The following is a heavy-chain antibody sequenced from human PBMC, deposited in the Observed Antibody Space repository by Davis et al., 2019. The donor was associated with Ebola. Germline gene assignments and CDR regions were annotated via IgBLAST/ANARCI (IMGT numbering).Heavy chain of an antibody. CDR1: GFTFSSYS. CDR2: ISSSSSYI. V-gene: IGHV3-21*01. J-gene: IGHJ6*03. D-gene: IGHD6-13*01. Sequence: GESLKISCAASGFTFSSYSMNWVRQAPGKGLEWVSSISSSSSYIYYADSVKGRFTISRDNAKNSLYLQMNSLRAEDTAVYYCARAIAAANYYYMDVWGKGTTVTVSS. CDR3: ARAIAAANYYYMDV.